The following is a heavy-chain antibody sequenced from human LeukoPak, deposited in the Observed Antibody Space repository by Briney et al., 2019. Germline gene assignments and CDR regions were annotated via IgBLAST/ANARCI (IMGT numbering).Heavy chain of an antibody. V-gene: IGHV3-23*01. CDR2: ISGSGGGT. J-gene: IGHJ4*02. CDR1: GFTFSSYA. D-gene: IGHD5-18*01. Sequence: PGGSLRLSCAASGFTFSSYAMSWVRQAPWKGLEWVSSISGSGGGTYYADSVKGRFTISRDNSKSALYLQMNSLRADDTAIYYCAKVGGYSYGSFDHWGQGTLVTVSS. CDR3: AKVGGYSYGSFDH.